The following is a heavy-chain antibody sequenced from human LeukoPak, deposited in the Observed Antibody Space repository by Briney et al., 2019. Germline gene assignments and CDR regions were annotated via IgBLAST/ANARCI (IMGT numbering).Heavy chain of an antibody. CDR1: GFTFSSYS. Sequence: GGSLRLSCAASGFTFSSYSMNWVRQAPGKGLEWVSSISSSSSYIYYADSVKGRFTISRDNAKNSLYLQMNSLRAEDTAVYYCARAARDGSSSWQREATDYWGQGTLVTVSS. J-gene: IGHJ4*02. CDR2: ISSSSSYI. V-gene: IGHV3-21*01. CDR3: ARAARDGSSSWQREATDY. D-gene: IGHD2-2*01.